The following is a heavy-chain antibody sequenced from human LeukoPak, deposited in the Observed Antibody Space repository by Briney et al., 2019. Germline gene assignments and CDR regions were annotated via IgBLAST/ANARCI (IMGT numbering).Heavy chain of an antibody. J-gene: IGHJ6*02. CDR2: ISSSSSYM. Sequence: GGSLRLSCAASGFTFSSYSMNWVRQAPGKGLEWVSSISSSSSYMYYADSVKGRFTISRDNAKNSLYLQMNSLRAEDTAVYYCARDVLWFGELLSSYGMDVWGQGTTVTISS. V-gene: IGHV3-21*01. D-gene: IGHD3-10*01. CDR3: ARDVLWFGELLSSYGMDV. CDR1: GFTFSSYS.